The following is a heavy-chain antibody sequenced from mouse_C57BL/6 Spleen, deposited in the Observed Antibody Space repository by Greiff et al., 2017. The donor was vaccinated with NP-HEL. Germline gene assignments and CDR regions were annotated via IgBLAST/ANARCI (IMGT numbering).Heavy chain of an antibody. CDR2: IDPSDSET. V-gene: IGHV1-52*01. CDR3: AREAAQAPYYFDY. CDR1: GYTFTSYW. Sequence: VQLQQSGAELVRPGSSAKLSCKASGYTFTSYWMHWVKQRPIQGLEWIGNIDPSDSETHYNQKFKDKATLTVDKSSSTAYMQLSSLTSEDSAVYYCAREAAQAPYYFDYWGQGTTLTVSS. J-gene: IGHJ2*01. D-gene: IGHD3-2*02.